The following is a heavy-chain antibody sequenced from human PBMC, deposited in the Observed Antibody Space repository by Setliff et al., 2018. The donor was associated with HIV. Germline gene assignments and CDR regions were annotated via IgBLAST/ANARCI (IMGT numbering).Heavy chain of an antibody. CDR3: MYGGRTATTD. V-gene: IGHV3-11*04. CDR2: ITNTGSST. D-gene: IGHD4-17*01. J-gene: IGHJ4*02. Sequence: PGGSLRLSCAASGFTFSDYYLNWVRLAPGKGLEWIAHITNTGSSTNYADSVKGRFTISRDNAKYSLYLQMNTLGVEDTAVYYCMYGGRTATTDWGQGTRGTGSS. CDR1: GFTFSDYY.